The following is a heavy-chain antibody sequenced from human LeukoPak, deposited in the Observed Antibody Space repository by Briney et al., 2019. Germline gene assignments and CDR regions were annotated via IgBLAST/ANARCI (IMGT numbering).Heavy chain of an antibody. CDR2: ISAYNGNT. Sequence: GAGVQVTLKGSVYTFTRYGIRGLRPAPGQGLEWMGWISAYNGNTKYAQKLQSRVTMTTDTSTSTAYMELRSLRSDDTAVYYCARDVWARSIADLRGFDYWGQVTLVTVAS. J-gene: IGHJ4*02. CDR3: ARDVWARSIADLRGFDY. D-gene: IGHD6-6*01. V-gene: IGHV1-18*01. CDR1: VYTFTRYG.